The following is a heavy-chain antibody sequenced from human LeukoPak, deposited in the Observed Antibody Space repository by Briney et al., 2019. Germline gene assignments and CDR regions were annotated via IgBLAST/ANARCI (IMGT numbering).Heavy chain of an antibody. CDR2: ISDAGSEK. Sequence: GGSLRLSCAASGFSFSKYGVHWIRQAPGKGLEWVAVISDAGSEKYYADSVKGRFTISRDNSKNTLYLQMNSLRAEDTAVYYCARDRLHYDSLTGYPADWGQGTLVTVSS. D-gene: IGHD3-9*01. CDR3: ARDRLHYDSLTGYPAD. CDR1: GFSFSKYG. J-gene: IGHJ4*02. V-gene: IGHV3-30*03.